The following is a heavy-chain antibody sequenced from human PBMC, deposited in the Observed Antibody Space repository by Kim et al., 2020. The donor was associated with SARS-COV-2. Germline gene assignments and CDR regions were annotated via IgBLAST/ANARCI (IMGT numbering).Heavy chain of an antibody. V-gene: IGHV4-4*07. CDR1: GDSIRNYY. CDR3: ARDSGYIDF. D-gene: IGHD6-19*01. Sequence: SETLSLTCAVSGDSIRNYYWSWLRQSAGKGLEWIGRIYTTGSTNYNPSLKSRVTMSVDTSNNHFSLNLYSVTAADTAVYFFARDSGYIDFWGQGTLVTVSS. J-gene: IGHJ4*02. CDR2: IYTTGST.